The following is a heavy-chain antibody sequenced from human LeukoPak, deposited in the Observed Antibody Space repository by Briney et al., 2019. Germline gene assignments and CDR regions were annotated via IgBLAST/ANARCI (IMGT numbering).Heavy chain of an antibody. CDR1: GGSFSGYY. J-gene: IGHJ4*02. D-gene: IGHD3-22*01. CDR2: INHSGST. CDR3: ARGRDSSETRNDY. V-gene: IGHV4-34*01. Sequence: SETLSLTCAVYGGSFSGYYWSWIRQPPGKGLEWIGEINHSGSTNYNPSLKSRVTISVDTSKNQFSLKLSAVTAADTAVYYCARGRDSSETRNDYWGQGTLVTVSS.